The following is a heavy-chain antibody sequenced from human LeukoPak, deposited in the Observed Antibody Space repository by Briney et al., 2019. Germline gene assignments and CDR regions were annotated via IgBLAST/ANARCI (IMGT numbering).Heavy chain of an antibody. CDR3: ARLDGYCSGGSCSYIWFDP. D-gene: IGHD2-15*01. CDR1: GGSISGYY. V-gene: IGHV4-59*01. Sequence: SETLSLTCTVSGGSISGYYWSWIRQPPGKGLEWIGYICYSGSTNYNPSLKSRVTISVDTSKNQFSLKLSSVTAADTAVYYCARLDGYCSGGSCSYIWFDPWGQGTLVTVSS. J-gene: IGHJ5*02. CDR2: ICYSGST.